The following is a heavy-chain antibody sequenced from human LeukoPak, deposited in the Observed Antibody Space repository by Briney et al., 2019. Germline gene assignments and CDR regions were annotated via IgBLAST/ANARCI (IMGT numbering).Heavy chain of an antibody. CDR1: GDSISSSSYY. J-gene: IGHJ4*02. CDR2: IYYSGST. CDR3: ARGGYSSGWDYDY. Sequence: SETLSLTCTVSGDSISSSSYYWGWIRQPPGKGLEWIGSIYYSGSTYYNPSLKSRVTISVDTSKNQFSLKLSSVTAADTAVYYCARGGYSSGWDYDYWGQGTLVTVSS. V-gene: IGHV4-39*07. D-gene: IGHD6-19*01.